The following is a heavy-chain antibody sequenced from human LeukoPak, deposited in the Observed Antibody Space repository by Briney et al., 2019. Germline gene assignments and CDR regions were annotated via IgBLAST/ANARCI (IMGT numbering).Heavy chain of an antibody. CDR2: IYYSGST. D-gene: IGHD3-22*01. V-gene: IGHV4-59*01. CDR1: GGSISSYY. Sequence: SETLSLTCTVSGGSISSYYWSWIRQPPGKGLEWIGYIYYSGSTNYDPSLKSRVTISVDTSKNQFSLKLSSVTAADTAVYYCARDRSSSGYYDYWGQGTLVTVSS. J-gene: IGHJ4*02. CDR3: ARDRSSSGYYDY.